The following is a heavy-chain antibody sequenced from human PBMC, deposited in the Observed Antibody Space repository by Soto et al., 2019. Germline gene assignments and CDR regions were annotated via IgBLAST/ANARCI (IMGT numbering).Heavy chain of an antibody. V-gene: IGHV1-46*01. J-gene: IGHJ4*02. CDR2: INPSGGST. D-gene: IGHD6-6*01. Sequence: QVQLVQSGAEVKKPGASVKVSCKASGYTFTSYYMHWVRQAPGQGLEWMGIINPSGGSTSYAQKFQGRVTMNRDTSTSTVYMELSSLRSDDTAVYYCARGGYSSSFGTDYYFDYWGQGTLVTVSS. CDR1: GYTFTSYY. CDR3: ARGGYSSSFGTDYYFDY.